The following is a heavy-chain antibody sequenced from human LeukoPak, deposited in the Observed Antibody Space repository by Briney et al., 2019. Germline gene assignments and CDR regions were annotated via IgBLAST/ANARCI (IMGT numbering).Heavy chain of an antibody. CDR3: ARDSSSYDYVWGSYRSLSWFDP. D-gene: IGHD3-16*02. CDR2: ISAYNGKT. CDR1: GYTFTSYG. Sequence: ASVKVSCKASGYTFTSYGISWVRQAPGQGLEWMGWISAYNGKTNYAQKLQGRVTMTTDTSTSTAYMELRSLRSDDTAVYYCARDSSSYDYVWGSYRSLSWFDPWGQGTLVTVSS. J-gene: IGHJ5*02. V-gene: IGHV1-18*04.